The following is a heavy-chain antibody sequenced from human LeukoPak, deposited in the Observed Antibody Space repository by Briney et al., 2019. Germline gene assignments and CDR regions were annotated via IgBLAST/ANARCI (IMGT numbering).Heavy chain of an antibody. D-gene: IGHD2-15*01. V-gene: IGHV1-58*02. Sequence: GASVKVSCKASGFTFTSSAMQWVRQARGQRLEWIGWIVVGSGNTNYAQKFQERVTITRDMSTSTAYMELSSLRAEDTAVYYCARAGTSGCSGGSCSLDYWGQGTLVTVSS. CDR3: ARAGTSGCSGGSCSLDY. CDR2: IVVGSGNT. CDR1: GFTFTSSA. J-gene: IGHJ4*02.